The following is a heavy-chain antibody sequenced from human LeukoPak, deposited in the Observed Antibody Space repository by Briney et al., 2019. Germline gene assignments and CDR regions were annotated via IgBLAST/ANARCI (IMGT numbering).Heavy chain of an antibody. V-gene: IGHV3-21*01. CDR3: AREPITMVRGVTKNWFDP. D-gene: IGHD3-10*01. CDR2: ISSSSSYI. J-gene: IGHJ5*02. Sequence: GGSLRLSCAASGFTFSSYAMHWVRQAPGKGLEWVSSISSSSSYIYYADSVKGRFTISRGNAKNSLYLQMNSLRAEDTAVYYCAREPITMVRGVTKNWFDPRGQGTLVTVSS. CDR1: GFTFSSYA.